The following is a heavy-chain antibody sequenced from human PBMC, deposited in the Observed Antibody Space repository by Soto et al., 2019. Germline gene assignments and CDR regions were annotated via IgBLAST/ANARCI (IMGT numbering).Heavy chain of an antibody. Sequence: PGGSLRLSCAASGFTFSTYVMTWVRQAPGKGLEWVSAISGIGSTYYTDSVRGRLSISRDNSKNTLYLHLNNLRAEDTAMYYCARYCGPASRYSRLDYWGPGTLVTVSS. CDR2: ISGIGST. J-gene: IGHJ4*02. CDR3: ARYCGPASRYSRLDY. D-gene: IGHD2-21*01. V-gene: IGHV3-23*01. CDR1: GFTFSTYV.